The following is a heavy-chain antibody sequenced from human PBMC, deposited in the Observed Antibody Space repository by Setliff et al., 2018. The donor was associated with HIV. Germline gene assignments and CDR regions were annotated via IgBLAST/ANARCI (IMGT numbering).Heavy chain of an antibody. CDR3: ARQGNWEFDY. CDR1: GFTFTDYT. J-gene: IGHJ4*02. V-gene: IGHV3-21*01. CDR2: ITSGSTYV. D-gene: IGHD7-27*01. Sequence: GGSLRLSCAASGFTFTDYTMNWVRQAPGKGLEWVSSITSGSTYVNYADSVKGRFSISRDNSKTSLYLQMISLRAEDTALYYCARQGNWEFDYWGQGTLVTVSS.